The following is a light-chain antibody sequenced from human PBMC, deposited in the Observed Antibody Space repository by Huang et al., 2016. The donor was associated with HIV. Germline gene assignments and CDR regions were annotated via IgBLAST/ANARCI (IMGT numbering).Light chain of an antibody. CDR1: QSVGGK. CDR2: GAS. J-gene: IGKJ4*01. CDR3: QQYDTWPPLT. Sequence: ILLTQFPATLSVSPGQRVTLSCRASQSVGGKLAGYQQRPGQAPRLLIYGASTRVPTSPDRFSGSGSGTEFTLTISSLQSEDFAVYYCQQYDTWPPLTFGGGTKV. V-gene: IGKV3-15*01.